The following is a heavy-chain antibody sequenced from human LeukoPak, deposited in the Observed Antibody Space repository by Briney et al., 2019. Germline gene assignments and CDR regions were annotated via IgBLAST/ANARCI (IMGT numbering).Heavy chain of an antibody. CDR2: ISSSSSTI. CDR1: GFTFSSYS. D-gene: IGHD5-18*01. CDR3: ARGAQGYGYVYYFDY. J-gene: IGHJ4*02. Sequence: GGSLRLSCAASGFTFSSYSMNWVRQAPGKGLEWVSYISSSSSTIYYADSVKGRFTISRDNSKNTLYLQMNSLRAEDTAVYYCARGAQGYGYVYYFDYWGQGTLVTVSS. V-gene: IGHV3-48*01.